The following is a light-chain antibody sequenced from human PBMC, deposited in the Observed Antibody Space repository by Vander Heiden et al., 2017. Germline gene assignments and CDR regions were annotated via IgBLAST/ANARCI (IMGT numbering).Light chain of an antibody. CDR1: SPNIGNNY. CDR3: GTWDSSLSAVV. CDR2: DNN. J-gene: IGLJ2*01. V-gene: IGLV1-51*01. Sequence: QSVLTLPPSVPAAPGQKVTISCSGSSPNIGNNYVSWYQQLQGTAPKLLIYDNNKRPSGIPDRFSGSKSGTSATLGITGLQTGDEADYYCGTWDSSLSAVVFGGGTKLTVL.